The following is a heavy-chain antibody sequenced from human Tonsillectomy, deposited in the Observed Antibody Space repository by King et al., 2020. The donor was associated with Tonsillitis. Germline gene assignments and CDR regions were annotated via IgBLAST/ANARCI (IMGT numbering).Heavy chain of an antibody. Sequence: VQLVESGAEVKKSGSSVKVSCKASGGTFITYAISWVRQAPGQGLEWMGGIIPIFGTPNYAQKFQGRVTITADKITSTAFMELSSLRSEDTAVYYCAGSLEWELLGNIYSYFYMDVWGKGTTVTVSS. D-gene: IGHD3-3*01. CDR1: GGTFITYA. J-gene: IGHJ6*03. CDR2: IIPIFGTP. V-gene: IGHV1-69*06. CDR3: AGSLEWELLGNIYSYFYMDV.